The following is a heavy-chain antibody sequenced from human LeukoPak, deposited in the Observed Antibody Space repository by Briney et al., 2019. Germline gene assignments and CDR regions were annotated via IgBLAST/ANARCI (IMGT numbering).Heavy chain of an antibody. Sequence: SETLSLTCAVSGYSISSGYYWGWIRQPPGKGLEWIGSIYHSGSTYYNPSLKSRVTKSVDTSKNQFSLKLSSVTAADTAVYYCARGRGPAACGYWGQGTLVTVSS. CDR3: ARGRGPAACGY. CDR1: GYSISSGYY. J-gene: IGHJ4*02. V-gene: IGHV4-38-2*01. CDR2: IYHSGST. D-gene: IGHD2-2*01.